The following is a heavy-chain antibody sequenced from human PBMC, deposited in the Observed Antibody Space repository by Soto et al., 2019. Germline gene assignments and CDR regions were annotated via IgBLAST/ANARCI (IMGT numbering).Heavy chain of an antibody. D-gene: IGHD1-20*01. CDR3: AIKGYITGTTKLYSWFDP. Sequence: SSVKVSCKASGFTFTSSAVQWVRQARGKRLEWIGWIVVGSGNTNYAQKFQERVTITRDMSTSTAYMELSSLRSEDTAVYYCAIKGYITGTTKLYSWFDPWGQGTLVTVSS. J-gene: IGHJ5*02. V-gene: IGHV1-58*01. CDR2: IVVGSGNT. CDR1: GFTFTSSA.